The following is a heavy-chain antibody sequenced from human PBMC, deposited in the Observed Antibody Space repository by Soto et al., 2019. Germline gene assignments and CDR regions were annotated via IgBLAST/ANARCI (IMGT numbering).Heavy chain of an antibody. J-gene: IGHJ4*02. D-gene: IGHD3-22*01. CDR3: ARDPYYYDSSGYYPSWFDY. V-gene: IGHV3-21*01. Sequence: EVQLVESGGGLVKPGGSLRLSCAASGFTFSSYSMNWVRQAPGKGLEWVSSISSSSSYIYYADSVKGRFTISRDNAKNSLYLQMNSLRAEDTAVYYCARDPYYYDSSGYYPSWFDYWGQGTLVTVSS. CDR2: ISSSSSYI. CDR1: GFTFSSYS.